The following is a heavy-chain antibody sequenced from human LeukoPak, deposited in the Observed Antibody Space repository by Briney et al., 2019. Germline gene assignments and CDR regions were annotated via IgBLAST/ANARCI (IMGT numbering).Heavy chain of an antibody. Sequence: GGSLRLSCAASGFTFSDHYMSWIRQAPGKGLEWVSYISSGGSTIKYADSVKGRFTVSRDNAKKSLYLQMNSLRAEDTAVYYCGRSQNYNDSSGYSYWGQGTLVTVSS. D-gene: IGHD3-22*01. CDR1: GFTFSDHY. J-gene: IGHJ4*02. CDR3: GRSQNYNDSSGYSY. V-gene: IGHV3-11*04. CDR2: ISSGGSTI.